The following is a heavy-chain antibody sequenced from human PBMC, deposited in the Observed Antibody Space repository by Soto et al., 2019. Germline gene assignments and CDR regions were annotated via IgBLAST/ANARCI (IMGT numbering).Heavy chain of an antibody. V-gene: IGHV1-69*13. CDR2: IIPIFGTA. CDR1: GGTFSSYA. J-gene: IGHJ3*02. Sequence: GASVKVSCKASGGTFSSYASSWVRQAPGQGLEWMGGIIPIFGTANYAQKFQGRVTITAEESTSTDYMELSSLRSEDTAVYYCARDQVVVAATRAFDIWGQGTMVTVSS. CDR3: ARDQVVVAATRAFDI. D-gene: IGHD2-15*01.